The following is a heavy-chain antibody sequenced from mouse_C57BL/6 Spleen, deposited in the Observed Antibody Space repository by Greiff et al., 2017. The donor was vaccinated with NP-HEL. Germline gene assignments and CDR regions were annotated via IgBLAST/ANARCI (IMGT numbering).Heavy chain of an antibody. V-gene: IGHV14-2*01. D-gene: IGHD2-4*01. J-gene: IGHJ3*01. CDR2: IDPEDGET. Sequence: EVQLQQSGAELVKPGASVKLSCTASGFNIKDYYMPWVKQRTEQGLEWIGKIDPEDGETKYAPKFQGKATITADTSSNTAYLQLSSLTSEDTAVYYCAGIYYDYWFAYWGQGTLVTVSA. CDR3: AGIYYDYWFAY. CDR1: GFNIKDYY.